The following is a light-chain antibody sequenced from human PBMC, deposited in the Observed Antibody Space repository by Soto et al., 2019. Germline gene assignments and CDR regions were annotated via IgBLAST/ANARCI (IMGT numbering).Light chain of an antibody. Sequence: EIVLTQSPGTLSLSPGERATLSCRASQSVSSSYLAWYQQKPGQAPRLLIFGASSRATGIPDRFSGSGSGTDFTLTISRLEPEDFAVYYCQHYETFGQGTKGEIK. V-gene: IGKV3-20*01. J-gene: IGKJ1*01. CDR3: QHYET. CDR1: QSVSSSY. CDR2: GAS.